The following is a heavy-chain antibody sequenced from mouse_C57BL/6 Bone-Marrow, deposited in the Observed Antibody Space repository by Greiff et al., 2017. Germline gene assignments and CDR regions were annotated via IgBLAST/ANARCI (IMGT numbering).Heavy chain of an antibody. J-gene: IGHJ3*01. CDR1: GYTFTSYW. V-gene: IGHV1-50*01. CDR3: ARDYGNRAY. Sequence: QVQLQQPGAELVKPGASVKLSCKASGYTFTSYWMQWVKQRPGQGLEWIGEIDPSASYTNYNQKFKGKATLTVDTSASTAYMQLSSLTSEDSAVYYCARDYGNRAYWGQGTLVTVSA. D-gene: IGHD2-1*01. CDR2: IDPSASYT.